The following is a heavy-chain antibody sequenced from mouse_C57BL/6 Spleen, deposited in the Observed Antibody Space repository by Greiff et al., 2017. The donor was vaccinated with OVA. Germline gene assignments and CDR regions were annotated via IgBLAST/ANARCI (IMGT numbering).Heavy chain of an antibody. D-gene: IGHD4-1*01. J-gene: IGHJ2*01. CDR3: ARWDVGY. CDR1: GYAFSSYW. Sequence: QVQLQQSGAELVKPGASVTISCKASGYAFSSYWMHWVKQRPGKGLEWLGQIYPGDGATNYNGKFKGKATLTADNSSSTAYMQLSSLTSEGSAFYFCARWDVGYWGQGTTLTVSS. V-gene: IGHV1-80*01. CDR2: IYPGDGAT.